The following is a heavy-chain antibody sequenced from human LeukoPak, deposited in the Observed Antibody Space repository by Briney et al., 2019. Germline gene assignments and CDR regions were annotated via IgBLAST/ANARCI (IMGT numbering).Heavy chain of an antibody. Sequence: PSETLSLTCAVYGGSFSGYYWSWIRQPPGKGLEWIGEINHSGSTNYNPSLKSRVTISVDTSKNQFSLKLSSVTAADTAVYYCARSYDFWSGYYERWGQGTLVTVSS. J-gene: IGHJ4*02. CDR2: INHSGST. CDR3: ARSYDFWSGYYER. D-gene: IGHD3-3*01. V-gene: IGHV4-34*01. CDR1: GGSFSGYY.